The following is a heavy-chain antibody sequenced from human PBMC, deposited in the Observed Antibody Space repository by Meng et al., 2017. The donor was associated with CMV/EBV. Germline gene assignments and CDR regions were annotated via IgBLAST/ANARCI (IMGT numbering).Heavy chain of an antibody. CDR3: ARVGTYSGTYPTGYFDS. D-gene: IGHD1-26*01. CDR2: IYHGGKT. V-gene: IGHV4-4*02. J-gene: IGHJ4*02. CDR1: GYSITNNNW. Sequence: GSLRLSCAVSGYSITNNNWWSWVRQPPGKGLEWIGEIYHGGKTNYNPSLTSRPTISVDRSKNQFSLKLSSVTAADTAVYYCARVGTYSGTYPTGYFDSWGQGTLVTVSS.